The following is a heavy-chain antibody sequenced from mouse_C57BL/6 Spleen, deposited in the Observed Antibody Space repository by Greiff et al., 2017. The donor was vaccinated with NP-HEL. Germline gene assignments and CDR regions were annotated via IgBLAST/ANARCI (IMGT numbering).Heavy chain of an antibody. V-gene: IGHV5-4*03. CDR1: GFTFSSYA. CDR2: ISDGGSYT. CDR3: ARDSSGYD. J-gene: IGHJ2*01. Sequence: EVKLMESGGGLVKPGGSLKLSCAASGFTFSSYAMSWVRQTPEKRLEWVATISDGGSYTYYPDNVKGRFTISRDNAKNNLYLQMSHLKSEDTAMYYCARDSSGYDWGQGTTLTVSS. D-gene: IGHD3-2*02.